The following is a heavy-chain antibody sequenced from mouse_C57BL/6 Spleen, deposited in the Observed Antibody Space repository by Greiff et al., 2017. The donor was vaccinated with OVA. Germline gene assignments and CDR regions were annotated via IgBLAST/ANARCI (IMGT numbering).Heavy chain of an antibody. V-gene: IGHV5-17*01. Sequence: VQLKESGGGLVKPGGSLKLSCAASGFTFSDYGMHWVRQAPEKGLEWVAYISSGSSTIYYADTVKGRFTISRDNAKNTLFLQMTSLRSEDTAMYYCAREASYYSNPYYFDYWGQGTTLTVSS. D-gene: IGHD2-5*01. CDR3: AREASYYSNPYYFDY. J-gene: IGHJ2*01. CDR2: ISSGSSTI. CDR1: GFTFSDYG.